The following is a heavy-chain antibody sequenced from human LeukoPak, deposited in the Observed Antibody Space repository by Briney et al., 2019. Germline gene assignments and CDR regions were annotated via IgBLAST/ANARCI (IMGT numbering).Heavy chain of an antibody. J-gene: IGHJ5*02. V-gene: IGHV4-4*07. D-gene: IGHD1-7*01. CDR2: IYVTGST. CDR3: ARDSGTTGEVKFDP. CDR1: GVSISSYY. Sequence: TTSETLSLTCTVSGVSISSYYWSWIRQPAGKALEWIGRIYVTGSTTYNPSLESRVTMSLDTSKNHFSLKLRSVTAADTAVYYCARDSGTTGEVKFDPWGQGTLVTVSS.